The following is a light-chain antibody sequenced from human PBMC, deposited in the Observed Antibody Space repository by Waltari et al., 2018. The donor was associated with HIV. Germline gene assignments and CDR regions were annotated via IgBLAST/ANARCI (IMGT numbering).Light chain of an antibody. J-gene: IGKJ1*01. Sequence: DIQITQSPSSLSASGGDRVTITSRAIQSISSHLNWYQQKPGKAPQRLVYAASSLPCGAPSRFSGSGSGSAFTLTISRSQPEDFATYHCHQSYRTPPTFGQGTQLEIK. CDR1: QSISSH. CDR2: AAS. CDR3: HQSYRTPPT. V-gene: IGKV1-39*01.